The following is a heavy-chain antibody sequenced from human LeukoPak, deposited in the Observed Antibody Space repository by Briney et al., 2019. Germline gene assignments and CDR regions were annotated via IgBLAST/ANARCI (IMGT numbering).Heavy chain of an antibody. CDR3: ARGRNYDFWSGDYTEFDY. V-gene: IGHV4-34*01. J-gene: IGHJ4*02. Sequence: SETLSLTCAVYGGSFSGYYWSWIRQPPGKGREWIGEINHSGSTNYNPSLKSRVTISVDTSKNQFSLKLSSVTAADTAVYYCARGRNYDFWSGDYTEFDYSGQGTLVTVSS. CDR1: GGSFSGYY. D-gene: IGHD3-3*01. CDR2: INHSGST.